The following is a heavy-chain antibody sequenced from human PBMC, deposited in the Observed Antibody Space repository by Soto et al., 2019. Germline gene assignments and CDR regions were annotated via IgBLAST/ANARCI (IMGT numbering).Heavy chain of an antibody. CDR1: GGSISSSNYY. CDR3: ASLFHCTSTSCYYYYGMDV. Sequence: SETLSLTCTVSGGSISSSNYYWGWIRQPPGEGLECIGSIYYSGSTYYNPSLKSRVTISVDTSKNQFSLKLSSVTAADTAVYYCASLFHCTSTSCYYYYGMDVWGQGTTVTV. J-gene: IGHJ6*02. V-gene: IGHV4-39*01. CDR2: IYYSGST. D-gene: IGHD2-2*01.